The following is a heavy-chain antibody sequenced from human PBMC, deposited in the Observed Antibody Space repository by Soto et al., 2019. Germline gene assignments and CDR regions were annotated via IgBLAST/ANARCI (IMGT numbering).Heavy chain of an antibody. V-gene: IGHV3-33*01. CDR3: ARGLGELSLALDY. CDR2: IWYDGSNK. CDR1: GFTFSSYG. D-gene: IGHD3-16*02. Sequence: QVQLVESGGGVVQPGRSLRLSCAASGFTFSSYGMHWVRQAPGKGLEWVAVIWYDGSNKYYADSVKGRFTISRDNSKNTLYLQMNSLRAEDTAVYYCARGLGELSLALDYWGQGTLVTVSS. J-gene: IGHJ4*02.